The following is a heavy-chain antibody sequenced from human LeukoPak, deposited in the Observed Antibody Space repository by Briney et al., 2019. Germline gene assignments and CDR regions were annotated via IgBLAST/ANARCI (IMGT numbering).Heavy chain of an antibody. CDR3: ARISSSWYYFDY. J-gene: IGHJ4*02. D-gene: IGHD6-13*01. CDR1: GYTFTSYA. CDR2: ISAGNGNT. V-gene: IGHV1-3*01. Sequence: GASVKVSCKASGYTFTSYAMHWVRQAPGQRLEWMGWISAGNGNTKYSQKFQGRVTITRDTSASTAYMELSSLRSEDTAVYYCARISSSWYYFDYWGQGTLVTVSS.